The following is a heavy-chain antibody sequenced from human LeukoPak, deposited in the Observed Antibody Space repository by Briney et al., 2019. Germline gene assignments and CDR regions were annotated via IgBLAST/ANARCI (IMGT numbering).Heavy chain of an antibody. J-gene: IGHJ4*02. CDR3: TADYPGASALIDY. D-gene: IGHD3-10*01. V-gene: IGHV3-15*01. Sequence: MPGGSLRLSCAASGFTFSDAWMNWVRQAPGKGLELIGRIKSKVSGETRYYPESVQGRFTISRDDSENTLYLQMNSLKIEDTGVYYCTADYPGASALIDYWGQGTLVTVSS. CDR2: IKSKVSGETR. CDR1: GFTFSDAW.